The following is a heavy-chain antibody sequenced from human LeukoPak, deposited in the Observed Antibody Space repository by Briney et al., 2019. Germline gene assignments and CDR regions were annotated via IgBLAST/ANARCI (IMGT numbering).Heavy chain of an antibody. V-gene: IGHV3-30*02. CDR3: ARAGYDFWSGYYTDYYYYYMDV. Sequence: GGSLRLSCAASGFTFSSYGMHWVRQAPGKGLEWVAFIRYDGSNKYYADSVKGRFTISRDNSKNTLYLQMNSLRAEDTALYYCARAGYDFWSGYYTDYYYYYMDVWGKGTTVTVSS. CDR2: IRYDGSNK. D-gene: IGHD3-3*01. CDR1: GFTFSSYG. J-gene: IGHJ6*03.